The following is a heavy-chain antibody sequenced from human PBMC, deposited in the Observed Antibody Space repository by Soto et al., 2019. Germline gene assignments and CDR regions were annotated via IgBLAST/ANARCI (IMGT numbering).Heavy chain of an antibody. V-gene: IGHV6-1*01. CDR3: ARGEQYSGRSFDY. CDR2: TYYRSKWYY. J-gene: IGHJ4*01. Sequence: QVQLQQSGPGLVKPSQTLSLTCAITGDSVSSNSAGWSWVRQSPSRGLEWLGRTYYRSKWYYEYAVSVRGRITINPDTSKNQYSLQLNSVTPEDTAVYFCARGEQYSGRSFDYWGQGTLVTVSS. D-gene: IGHD1-26*01. CDR1: GDSVSSNSAG.